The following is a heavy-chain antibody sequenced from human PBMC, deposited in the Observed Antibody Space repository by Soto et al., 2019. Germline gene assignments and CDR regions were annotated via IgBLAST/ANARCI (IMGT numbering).Heavy chain of an antibody. CDR2: INPNSGVT. J-gene: IGHJ3*02. Sequence: ASVKVSCKASGYTFTGYFIHWVRQAPGQGLEWMGSINPNSGVTNYAERFRGRVTMTRDMSARTAYMDLSSLRFDDTAVYYCAGESYNHEGFDIWGQGTMVTVSS. CDR1: GYTFTGYF. D-gene: IGHD3-10*01. CDR3: AGESYNHEGFDI. V-gene: IGHV1-2*02.